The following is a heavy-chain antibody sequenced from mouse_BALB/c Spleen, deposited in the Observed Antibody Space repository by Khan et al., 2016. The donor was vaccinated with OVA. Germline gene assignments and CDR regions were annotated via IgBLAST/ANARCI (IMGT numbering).Heavy chain of an antibody. Sequence: IQLVQSGAELVRPGALVKLSCKASGFTIKDYYMYWVKQRPEEGLEWIGWIDPENGNTIYYPKFQGKASITADTPSNTAYLPLSSLTSEDTAVYYCVRRGYGNYWFAYWGQGTLVTVSA. D-gene: IGHD2-1*01. V-gene: IGHV14-1*02. CDR1: GFTIKDYY. CDR2: IDPENGNT. J-gene: IGHJ3*01. CDR3: VRRGYGNYWFAY.